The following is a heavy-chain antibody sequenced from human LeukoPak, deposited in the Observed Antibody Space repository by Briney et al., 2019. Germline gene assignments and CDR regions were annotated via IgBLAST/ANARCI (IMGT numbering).Heavy chain of an antibody. J-gene: IGHJ4*02. CDR1: GFTFSNYG. D-gene: IGHD5-12*01. CDR2: ISYDGSNK. CDR3: AKGSMGRCSGNSCYSVY. V-gene: IGHV3-30*18. Sequence: PGRSLRLSCAASGFTFSNYGMHWVRQAPGKGLEWVAVISYDGSNKYYADSVKGRFTISRDNSKNTLYLQMNSLRVEDTAVYYCAKGSMGRCSGNSCYSVYWGQGTLVTVSS.